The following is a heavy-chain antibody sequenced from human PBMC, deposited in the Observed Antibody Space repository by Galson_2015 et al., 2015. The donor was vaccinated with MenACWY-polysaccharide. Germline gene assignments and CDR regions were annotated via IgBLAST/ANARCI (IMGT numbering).Heavy chain of an antibody. D-gene: IGHD5-24*01. CDR1: GDSVSSNPAS. CDR3: ARDRGRHSHGPPYYFDF. CDR2: TYYRSQWYT. V-gene: IGHV6-1*01. Sequence: CAISGDSVSSNPASWNWIRQSPSRGLEWLGRTYYRSQWYTDYAVSVKSRISINADASQNQFSPQLNSVTPDDTAVYYCARDRGRHSHGPPYYFDFWGQGTLVTVSS. J-gene: IGHJ4*02.